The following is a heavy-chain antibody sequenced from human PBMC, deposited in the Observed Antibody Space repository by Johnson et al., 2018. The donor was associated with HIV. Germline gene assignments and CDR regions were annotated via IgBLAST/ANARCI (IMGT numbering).Heavy chain of an antibody. CDR1: GFTFDDYG. V-gene: IGHV3-20*04. Sequence: VQLVESGGGVVRPGGSLRLSCAASGFTFDDYGMSWVRQAPGKGLEWVSGINWNGGSTGYEDSVRGRFTVSRDNAKNSLYLQMNRLGVEDTALYYCAREDEGSTGYDSSGYYPFDIWGQGTMVTVSS. D-gene: IGHD3-22*01. CDR2: INWNGGST. J-gene: IGHJ3*02. CDR3: AREDEGSTGYDSSGYYPFDI.